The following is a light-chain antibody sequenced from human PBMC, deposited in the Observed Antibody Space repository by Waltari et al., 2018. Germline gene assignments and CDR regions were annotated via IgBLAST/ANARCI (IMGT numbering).Light chain of an antibody. Sequence: QSALTQPASVSGSPGQSITFSCTGTASDAGPYKLVFWYQHHPGTAPKLIIYDGDKRPSGVSSRFSASKSGDTASLTISGLQSEDEADYYCCSYVGGAKVTFGGGTKVTVL. V-gene: IGLV2-23*01. CDR2: DGD. CDR3: CSYVGGAKVT. J-gene: IGLJ2*01. CDR1: ASDAGPYKL.